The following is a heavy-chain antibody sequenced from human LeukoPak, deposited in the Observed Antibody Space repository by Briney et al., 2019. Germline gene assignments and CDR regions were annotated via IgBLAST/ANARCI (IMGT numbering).Heavy chain of an antibody. D-gene: IGHD4/OR15-4a*01. Sequence: ASVKVSCKASGYTFTSYYMHWVRQAPGQGLEWMGIINPSGGSTSYAQKFQGRVTMTRDMSTSTVYMELSSLRSEDTAVYYCARCGMLTPGWFDPWGQGTLVTVSS. CDR2: INPSGGST. CDR1: GYTFTSYY. CDR3: ARCGMLTPGWFDP. V-gene: IGHV1-46*01. J-gene: IGHJ5*02.